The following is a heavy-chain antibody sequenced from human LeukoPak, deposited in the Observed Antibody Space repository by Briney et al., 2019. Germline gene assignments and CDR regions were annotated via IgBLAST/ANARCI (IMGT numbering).Heavy chain of an antibody. CDR1: HYSISSPYF. CDR2: IYHTGRT. D-gene: IGHD5-12*01. Sequence: PSETLSLTCAVSHYSISSPYFWGWIRQPPGKGLEWIGSIYHTGRTNYNPSINSRVTISLDTSKNQFSLNLNSVTAADTAVYHCARVYSGSTWYYFDYWGQGILVTVSS. J-gene: IGHJ4*02. V-gene: IGHV4-38-2*01. CDR3: ARVYSGSTWYYFDY.